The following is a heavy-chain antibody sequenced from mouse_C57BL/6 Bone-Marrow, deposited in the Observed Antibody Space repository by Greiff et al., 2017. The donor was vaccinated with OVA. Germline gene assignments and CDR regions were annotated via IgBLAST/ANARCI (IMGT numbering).Heavy chain of an antibody. Sequence: DVMLVESEGGLVQPGSSMKLSCTASGFTFSDYYMAWVRQVPEKGLEWVANINYDGSSTYYLDSLKSRFIISRDNAKNILYLQMSSLKSEDTATYYCAREEGYSNYVGTWFAYWGQGTLVTVSA. CDR1: GFTFSDYY. D-gene: IGHD2-5*01. CDR3: AREEGYSNYVGTWFAY. J-gene: IGHJ3*01. V-gene: IGHV5-16*01. CDR2: INYDGSST.